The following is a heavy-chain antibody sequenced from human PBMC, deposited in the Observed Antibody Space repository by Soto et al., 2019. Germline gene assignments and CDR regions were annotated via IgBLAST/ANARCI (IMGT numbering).Heavy chain of an antibody. CDR2: IGAYTGNT. CDR3: ERNNISGLDL. CDR1: GYTFNSNA. D-gene: IGHD1-20*01. Sequence: ASAEVSCKDYGYTFNSNALTWLRQSPGQGLEWMGWIGAYTGNTNYAEKFQGRVSLTIDASTSTAYMELRSLTADDTARYYCERNNISGLDLWGQGTMLTVSS. V-gene: IGHV1-18*01. J-gene: IGHJ6*02.